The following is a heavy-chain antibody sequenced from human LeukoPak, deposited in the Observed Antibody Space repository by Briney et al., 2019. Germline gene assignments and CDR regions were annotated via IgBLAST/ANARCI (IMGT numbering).Heavy chain of an antibody. Sequence: PGGSLRLSCSASGFTFSNYAIHWVRQAPGKGLEYVSTISDNGGNTNYADSVKGRFTISRDNSKNTLYLQMSSLRPEDTAVYYCVKAAGSWYGYFDYWGQGTLVTVS. J-gene: IGHJ4*02. D-gene: IGHD6-13*01. CDR2: ISDNGGNT. CDR3: VKAAGSWYGYFDY. V-gene: IGHV3-64D*06. CDR1: GFTFSNYA.